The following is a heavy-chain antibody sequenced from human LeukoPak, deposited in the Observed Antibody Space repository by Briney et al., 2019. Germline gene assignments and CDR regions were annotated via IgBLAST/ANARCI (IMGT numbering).Heavy chain of an antibody. CDR1: GFTVSSTQ. Sequence: GGSLRLSCAASGFTVSSTQMSWVRQAPGKGLDWVSVIYSGGSTYYADSVKGRFTISRDNSKNTLYLQMNSLRAEDTAVYYCAKDYYDSSGYYGAFDIWGQGTMVTVSS. CDR3: AKDYYDSSGYYGAFDI. D-gene: IGHD3-22*01. J-gene: IGHJ3*02. V-gene: IGHV3-66*01. CDR2: IYSGGST.